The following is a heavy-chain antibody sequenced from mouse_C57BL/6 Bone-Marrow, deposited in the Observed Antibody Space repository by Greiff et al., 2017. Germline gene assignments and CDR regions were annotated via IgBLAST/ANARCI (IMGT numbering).Heavy chain of an antibody. Sequence: LQQPGAELVMPGASVKLSCKASGYTFTSYWMHWVKQRPGQGLEWIGEIDPSDSYTNYNQKFKGKSTLTVAKSSSTAYMQLSSLTSEDSAVYYCARGGGLRPDYWGQGTTLTVSS. CDR2: IDPSDSYT. CDR1: GYTFTSYW. V-gene: IGHV1-69*01. J-gene: IGHJ2*01. D-gene: IGHD2-4*01. CDR3: ARGGGLRPDY.